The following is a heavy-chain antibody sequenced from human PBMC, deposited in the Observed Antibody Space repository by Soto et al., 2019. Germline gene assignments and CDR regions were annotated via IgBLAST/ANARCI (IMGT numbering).Heavy chain of an antibody. D-gene: IGHD4-4*01. V-gene: IGHV1-69*08. CDR2: IIPILGIA. CDR3: AREGIYSNEGVLFDY. CDR1: GGTFSSYT. Sequence: QVQLVQSGAEVKKPGSSVKVSCKASGGTFSSYTISWVRQAPGQGLEWMGRIIPILGIANYAQKFQGRVTITADKSTSTAYMELSSLRSEDTAVYYCAREGIYSNEGVLFDYWGQGTLVTVSS. J-gene: IGHJ4*02.